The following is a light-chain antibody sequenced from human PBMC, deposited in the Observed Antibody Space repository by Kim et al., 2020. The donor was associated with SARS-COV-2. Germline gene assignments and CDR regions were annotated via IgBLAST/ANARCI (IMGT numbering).Light chain of an antibody. Sequence: FSPGEQATLACRASQSVSSYVAWYQQKPGQAPRLIIYDASNRATGIPARFSGSGSGTDFTLTISSLEPEDFAVYYCQQRSNWPLTFGGGTKVDIK. CDR2: DAS. V-gene: IGKV3-11*01. CDR3: QQRSNWPLT. CDR1: QSVSSY. J-gene: IGKJ4*01.